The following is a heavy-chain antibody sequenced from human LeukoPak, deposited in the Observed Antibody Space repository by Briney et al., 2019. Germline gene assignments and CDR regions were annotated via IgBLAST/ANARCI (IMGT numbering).Heavy chain of an antibody. D-gene: IGHD6-6*01. V-gene: IGHV4-34*01. J-gene: IGHJ6*03. CDR2: INHSGST. Sequence: PSETLSLTCAVYGGSFGGYYWSWIRQPPGKGMEWIGEINHSGSTNYNPSLKSRVTISVDTSKNQFSLKLSSVPAADTAVYYCASLRYSSSRPNYYYYYMDVWGKGTTVTVSS. CDR3: ASLRYSSSRPNYYYYYMDV. CDR1: GGSFGGYY.